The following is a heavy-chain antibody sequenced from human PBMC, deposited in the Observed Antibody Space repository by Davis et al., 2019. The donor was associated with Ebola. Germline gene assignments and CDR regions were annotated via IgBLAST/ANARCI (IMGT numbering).Heavy chain of an antibody. CDR2: IYYNGNP. CDR1: GASINSYY. V-gene: IGHV4-59*01. CDR3: ARVLGNGDLLLDY. Sequence: SETLSLTCTVSGASINSYYWSWIRQSPEKGLEWIAYIYYNGNPYYNPSLKSRVTMSIDASKNQFSLKLSSVTAADTALYYCARVLGNGDLLLDYWGQGTLVTVSS. J-gene: IGHJ4*01. D-gene: IGHD4-17*01.